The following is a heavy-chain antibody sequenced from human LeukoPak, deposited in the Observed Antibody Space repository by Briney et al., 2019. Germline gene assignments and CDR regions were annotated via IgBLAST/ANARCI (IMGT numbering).Heavy chain of an antibody. CDR1: GGSMSSYY. D-gene: IGHD2-15*01. CDR2: IYYSGST. V-gene: IGHV4-59*08. CDR3: ARLYCSGGSCYPDY. Sequence: PSETLSLTCTVSGGSMSSYYWSWIRQPPGKGLEWIGYIYYSGSTNYNPSLKSRVTISVDTSKNQFSLKLSSVTAADTAVYYCARLYCSGGSCYPDYWGQGTLVTVSS. J-gene: IGHJ4*02.